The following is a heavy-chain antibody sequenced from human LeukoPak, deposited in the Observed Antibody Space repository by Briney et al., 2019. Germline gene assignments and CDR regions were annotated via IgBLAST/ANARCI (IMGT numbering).Heavy chain of an antibody. D-gene: IGHD2-15*01. CDR3: FLIRPKRQYCSGGSCHRSYGMDV. CDR2: INPNSGGT. CDR1: GYTFTGYY. J-gene: IGHJ6*02. Sequence: ASLKVSCKASGYTFTGYYMHWVRQAPGQRLEWMGWINPNSGGTNYAQKFQGRVTMTSDTSISTAYMELSRLRSDDTAVYYCFLIRPKRQYCSGGSCHRSYGMDVWGQGTTVTVAS. V-gene: IGHV1-2*02.